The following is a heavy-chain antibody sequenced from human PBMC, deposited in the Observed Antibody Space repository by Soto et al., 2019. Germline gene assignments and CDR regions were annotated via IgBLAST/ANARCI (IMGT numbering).Heavy chain of an antibody. V-gene: IGHV1-18*01. D-gene: IGHD6-19*01. CDR1: GYSFTNYG. CDR2: ISAYNGNT. CDR3: ARDRGVAPPVAGNTHYYYYMDV. J-gene: IGHJ6*03. Sequence: QDQLVQSGVEVKKPGASVKVSCKASGYSFTNYGITWVRQAPGQGFEWMGWISAYNGNTNYAQKFQGRVTLTTGAATRTAYLELRSLISDDTAVYYCARDRGVAPPVAGNTHYYYYMDVWGKETTVTVSS.